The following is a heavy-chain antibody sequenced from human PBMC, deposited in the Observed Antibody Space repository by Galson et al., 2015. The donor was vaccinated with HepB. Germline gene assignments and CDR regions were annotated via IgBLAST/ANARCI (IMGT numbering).Heavy chain of an antibody. Sequence: SLRLSCAASGFTFNTYGIHWVRQAPGKGLEWVAVIWYDASRQYYADYVKGRFTISRDNSMNTVYLEINSLRAEDTAVYYCARDFSPTNRVIGGRGGLNYWGQGTLVTVSS. CDR2: IWYDASRQ. CDR1: GFTFNTYG. D-gene: IGHD2/OR15-2a*01. V-gene: IGHV3-33*01. CDR3: ARDFSPTNRVIGGRGGLNY. J-gene: IGHJ4*02.